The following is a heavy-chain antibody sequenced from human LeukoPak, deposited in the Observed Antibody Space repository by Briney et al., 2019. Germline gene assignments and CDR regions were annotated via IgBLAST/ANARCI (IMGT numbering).Heavy chain of an antibody. V-gene: IGHV4-31*03. D-gene: IGHD4-17*01. J-gene: IGHJ3*02. CDR3: ARGVTTVSDDAFDI. Sequence: SETLSLTCTVSGGSISSGGYYWSWIRQHPGKGLEWIGYIYYSGSTYYNPSLKSRVTISVDTSKNQFSLKLSSVTAADTAVYYCARGVTTVSDDAFDIWGQGTMVTVSS. CDR1: GGSISSGGYY. CDR2: IYYSGST.